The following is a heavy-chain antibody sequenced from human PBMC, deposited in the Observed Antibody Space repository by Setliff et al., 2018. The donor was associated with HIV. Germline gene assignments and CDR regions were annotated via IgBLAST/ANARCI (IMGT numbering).Heavy chain of an antibody. Sequence: PGGSLRLSCAASGFTFSIYALSWVRQGTGKGLEWVSTISGSGGLIFYADSVRGRFTISRDNSKNSLYLQMNSLRAEDTAVYYCARSGDGDYYYYMDVWGKGTTVTVSS. CDR1: GFTFSIYA. CDR3: ARSGDGDYYYYMDV. D-gene: IGHD7-27*01. J-gene: IGHJ6*03. CDR2: ISGSGGLI. V-gene: IGHV3-23*01.